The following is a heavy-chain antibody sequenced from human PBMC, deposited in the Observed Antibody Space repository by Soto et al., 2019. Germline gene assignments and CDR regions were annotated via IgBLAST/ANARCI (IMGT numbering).Heavy chain of an antibody. J-gene: IGHJ6*02. CDR1: GGSISRYY. CDR3: AREAVSYGMDV. CDR2: IYYSGST. V-gene: IGHV4-59*01. Sequence: PPETLALTCTVSGGSISRYYLSWIRQPPGKGLEWIGYIYYSGSTNYNPPLKSRVTISVDTSKNQFSLKLSSVTAADTAVYYCAREAVSYGMDVWGQGTTVTVSS. D-gene: IGHD3-16*01.